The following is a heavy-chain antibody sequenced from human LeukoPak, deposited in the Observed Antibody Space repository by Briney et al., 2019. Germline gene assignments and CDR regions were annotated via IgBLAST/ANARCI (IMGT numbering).Heavy chain of an antibody. CDR3: ARGLRFINPSSGRLRFDP. CDR2: INHSGST. Sequence: XETLSLTCAVYGGSFSGYYWSWIRQPPGKGLEWIGEINHSGSTNYNPSLKSRVTISVDTSKNQFSLKLSSVTAADTAVYYCARGLRFINPSSGRLRFDPWGQGTLVTVSS. D-gene: IGHD3-22*01. CDR1: GGSFSGYY. J-gene: IGHJ5*02. V-gene: IGHV4-34*01.